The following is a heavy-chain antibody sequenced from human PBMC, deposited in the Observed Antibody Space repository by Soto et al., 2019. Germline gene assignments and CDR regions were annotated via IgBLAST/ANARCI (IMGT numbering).Heavy chain of an antibody. CDR3: ANLVRFLEWFNSNAFDI. J-gene: IGHJ3*02. D-gene: IGHD3-3*01. V-gene: IGHV3-23*01. CDR2: ISGSGGST. CDR1: GFTFSSYA. Sequence: PGGSLRLSCAASGFTFSSYAMSWVRQAPGKGLEWVSAISGSGGSTYYADSVKGRFTISRDNSKNTLYLQMNSLRAEDTAVYYYANLVRFLEWFNSNAFDIWGQGTMVTVSS.